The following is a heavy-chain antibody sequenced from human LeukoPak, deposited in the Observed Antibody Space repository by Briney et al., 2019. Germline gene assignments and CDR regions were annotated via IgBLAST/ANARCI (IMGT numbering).Heavy chain of an antibody. CDR3: ARENRDIVVVPAARRAFDI. V-gene: IGHV3-30-3*01. D-gene: IGHD2-2*01. CDR1: GFTFSSYA. Sequence: GGSLRLSRAASGFTFSSYAMHWVRQAPGKGLEWVAVISYDGSNKYYADSVKGRFTISRDNSKNTLYLQMNSLRAEATAVYYCARENRDIVVVPAARRAFDIWGQGTMVTVSS. CDR2: ISYDGSNK. J-gene: IGHJ3*02.